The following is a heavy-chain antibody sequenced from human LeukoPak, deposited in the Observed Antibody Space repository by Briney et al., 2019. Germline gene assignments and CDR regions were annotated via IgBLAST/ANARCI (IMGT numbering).Heavy chain of an antibody. Sequence: PGGSLRLSCAASGFTVSTYAMNWVRQAPGKGLEWVSAISSSGTYTYYADSVKGRFTISRDNAKNSLYLQMNSLRAEDTAVYYCARNLWVQLSYFESWGQGTLVTVSS. CDR1: GFTVSTYA. D-gene: IGHD1-1*01. J-gene: IGHJ4*02. V-gene: IGHV3-21*01. CDR2: ISSSGTYT. CDR3: ARNLWVQLSYFES.